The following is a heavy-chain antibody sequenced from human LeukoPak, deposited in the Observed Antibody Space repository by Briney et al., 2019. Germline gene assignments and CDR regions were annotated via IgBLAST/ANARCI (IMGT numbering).Heavy chain of an antibody. CDR2: ISTDGTNT. CDR3: ARDYGNYRRGFDI. CDR1: GFSFSSYY. Sequence: GGSLRLSCAASGFSFSSYYMHWVRQAPGKGLVWVSRISTDGTNTVYADSVKGRFTISRDNAKNTLSLQMNSLRAEDLAVYYCARDYGNYRRGFDIWGQGTMVTVSS. J-gene: IGHJ3*02. D-gene: IGHD4-17*01. V-gene: IGHV3-74*01.